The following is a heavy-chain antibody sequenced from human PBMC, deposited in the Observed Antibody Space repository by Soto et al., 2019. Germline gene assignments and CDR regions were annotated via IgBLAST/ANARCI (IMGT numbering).Heavy chain of an antibody. CDR3: AKGDGSGSYRYYYYGMDV. CDR1: GGSISSGDYY. D-gene: IGHD3-10*01. CDR2: IYYSGST. Sequence: PSETLSLTCTVSGGSISSGDYYWSWIRQPPGKGLEWIGYIYYSGSTYYNPSLKSRVTISVDTSKNQFSLKLSSATAADTAVYYCAKGDGSGSYRYYYYGMDVWGQGTTVTVSS. J-gene: IGHJ6*02. V-gene: IGHV4-30-4*01.